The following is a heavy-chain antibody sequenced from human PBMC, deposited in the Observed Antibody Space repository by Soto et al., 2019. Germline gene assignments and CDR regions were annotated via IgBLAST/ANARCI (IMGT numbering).Heavy chain of an antibody. CDR3: ARHLRGKRMDV. J-gene: IGHJ6*02. Sequence: QEVLVQSGGELVKPGGSLRLSCTAAGFTFSDYYMSWIRQAPGKGLEWISHIDGRSSSTNYADSVKGRFTISRDNVKKSLYLHMSSLRAEDTAVFYCARHLRGKRMDVWGQGTTVIVSS. CDR1: GFTFSDYY. V-gene: IGHV3-11*05. CDR2: IDGRSSST.